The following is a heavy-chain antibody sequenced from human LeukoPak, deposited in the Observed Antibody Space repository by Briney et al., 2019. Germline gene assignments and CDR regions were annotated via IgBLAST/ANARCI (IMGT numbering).Heavy chain of an antibody. V-gene: IGHV3-21*01. J-gene: IGHJ6*02. CDR2: IGSVTTYI. D-gene: IGHD4-17*01. Sequence: GGSLRLSCAASGFTFSDYTMNWVRQAPGKGLEWVSSIGSVTTYIYYADSVKGRFTISRDNAKNSLYLQMNSLRAEDTAVYFCARAVAVSVGRYYGMDVWGQGTTVTVSS. CDR3: ARAVAVSVGRYYGMDV. CDR1: GFTFSDYT.